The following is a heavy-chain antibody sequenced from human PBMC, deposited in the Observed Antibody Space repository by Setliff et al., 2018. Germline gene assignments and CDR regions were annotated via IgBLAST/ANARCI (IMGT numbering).Heavy chain of an antibody. D-gene: IGHD3-22*01. Sequence: SETLSLTCTVSGGPISSSSYYWGWIRQPPGKGLEWIGSIYYSGSTYYNPSLKSRVTISVDTSKNQFSLKLSSVTAADTAVYYCARYNYYDSSGYFLTFDYWGQGTLVTVSS. CDR3: ARYNYYDSSGYFLTFDY. J-gene: IGHJ4*02. CDR2: IYYSGST. V-gene: IGHV4-39*01. CDR1: GGPISSSSYY.